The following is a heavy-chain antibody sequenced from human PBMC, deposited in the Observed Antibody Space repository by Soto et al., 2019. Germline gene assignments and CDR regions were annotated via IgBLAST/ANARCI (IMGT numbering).Heavy chain of an antibody. V-gene: IGHV1-18*01. Sequence: ASVKVSCKASGYTFTSYGISWVRQAPGQGLEWMGWISAYNGNTNYAQKLQGRVTMTTETSTRTAYMELRSLRSDDTAVYYCARVTIFGVVMGFDYWGQGTLVTVSS. CDR2: ISAYNGNT. CDR3: ARVTIFGVVMGFDY. J-gene: IGHJ4*02. CDR1: GYTFTSYG. D-gene: IGHD3-3*01.